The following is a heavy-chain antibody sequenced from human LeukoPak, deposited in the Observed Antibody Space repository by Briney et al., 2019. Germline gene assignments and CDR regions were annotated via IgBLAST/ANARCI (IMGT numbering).Heavy chain of an antibody. CDR2: IYTSGST. J-gene: IGHJ4*02. D-gene: IGHD3-22*01. V-gene: IGHV4-4*07. CDR1: GGSISSYY. Sequence: SETLSLTCTVSGGSISSYYWSWIRQPAGKGLEWIGRIYTSGSTNYNPSLKRRVTMSVDTSKKQFSLKLSSVTAADTAVYYCARDSYYYDSSGYYRYDYWGQGTLVTVSS. CDR3: ARDSYYYDSSGYYRYDY.